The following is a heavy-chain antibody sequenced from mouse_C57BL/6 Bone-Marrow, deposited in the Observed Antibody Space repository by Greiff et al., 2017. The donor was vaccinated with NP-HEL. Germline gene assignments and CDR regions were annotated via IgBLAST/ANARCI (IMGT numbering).Heavy chain of an antibody. D-gene: IGHD1-1*01. J-gene: IGHJ4*01. CDR2: IYPGDGDT. V-gene: IGHV1-80*01. Sequence: VQLQQSGAELVKPGASVKISCKASGYAFSSYWMNWVKERPGKGLEWIGQIYPGDGDTKYNGKFKGKATLSADKSSSTAYLQVSSLTSVESAVYFCAEGECDISPFGYDMGYGDQGTSVPVTA. CDR1: GYAFSSYW. CDR3: AEGECDISPFGYDMGY.